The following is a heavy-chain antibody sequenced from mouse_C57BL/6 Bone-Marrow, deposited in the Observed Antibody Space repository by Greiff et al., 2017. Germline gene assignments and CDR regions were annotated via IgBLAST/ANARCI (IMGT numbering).Heavy chain of an antibody. D-gene: IGHD2-4*01. CDR1: GYTFTSYW. Sequence: VQLQQSGAELVKPGASVKLSCKASGYTFTSYWMHWVKQRPGQGLEWIGMIHPNSGSTNYNEKFKSKATLTVDKSSSTAYMQLSSLTSEDSAVYYCASLYYDYDGYFDYWGQGTTLTVSS. V-gene: IGHV1-64*01. CDR2: IHPNSGST. J-gene: IGHJ2*01. CDR3: ASLYYDYDGYFDY.